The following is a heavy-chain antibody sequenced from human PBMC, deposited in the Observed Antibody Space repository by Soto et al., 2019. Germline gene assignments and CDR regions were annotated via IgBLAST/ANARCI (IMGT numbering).Heavy chain of an antibody. CDR1: GFTFSDSW. Sequence: EVQLVESGGGLVQPGGSLRLSCTASGFTFSDSWITWVRQAPGKGLEWVARIKPDESEKKYADSVKGRFSISRDNAKNSMYLQMDSLRGEDMAVYYCVRSGSNYASWGQGTLVTVSS. D-gene: IGHD4-4*01. V-gene: IGHV3-7*01. J-gene: IGHJ5*02. CDR3: VRSGSNYAS. CDR2: IKPDESEK.